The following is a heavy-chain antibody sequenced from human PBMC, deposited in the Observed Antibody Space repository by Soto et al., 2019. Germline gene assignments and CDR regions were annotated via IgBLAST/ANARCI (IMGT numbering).Heavy chain of an antibody. CDR2: IIPIFGTA. CDR1: GGTFTSYA. Sequence: GASVKVSCKASGGTFTSYAISWVRQAPGQGLEWMGGIIPIFGTANYAQKFQGRVTITADKSTSTAYIELSSLRSEDTAVYYCARPSYYDSSGYYLFDYWGQGTLVTVSS. V-gene: IGHV1-69*06. J-gene: IGHJ4*02. D-gene: IGHD3-22*01. CDR3: ARPSYYDSSGYYLFDY.